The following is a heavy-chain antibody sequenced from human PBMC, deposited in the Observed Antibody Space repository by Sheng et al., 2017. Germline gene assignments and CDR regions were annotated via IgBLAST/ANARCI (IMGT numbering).Heavy chain of an antibody. CDR3: VRGGKTSNRWRDDFDI. CDR2: TRDKANSYTT. Sequence: EVQLVESGGGSVQPGGSLRLSCAASGFSFSDHYMDWVRQAPGKGLEWIGRTRDKANSYTTEYAASVKGRLTISRDDSKNSLFLQMNSLKIEDTAVYYCVRGGKTSNRWRDDFDIWGPRDNGRRLL. D-gene: IGHD4-4*01. CDR1: GFSFSDHY. J-gene: IGHJ3*02. V-gene: IGHV3-72*01.